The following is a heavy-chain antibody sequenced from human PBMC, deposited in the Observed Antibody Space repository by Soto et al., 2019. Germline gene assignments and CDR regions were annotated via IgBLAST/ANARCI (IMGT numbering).Heavy chain of an antibody. J-gene: IGHJ6*03. V-gene: IGHV1-2*04. CDR3: ARESGGATATLDYYYFYMDV. CDR1: GDSFNDYD. CDR2: INANGGVT. Sequence: QVQLVQSGAEVRKPGASVTVSCRSSGDSFNDYDIHWVRQAPGQGFEWMGWINANGGVTKYAQKFQGWVSMTRDTSIRTVYMQLSRLRSDDTAVYYCARESGGATATLDYYYFYMDVWGTGTTVTVSS. D-gene: IGHD5-12*01.